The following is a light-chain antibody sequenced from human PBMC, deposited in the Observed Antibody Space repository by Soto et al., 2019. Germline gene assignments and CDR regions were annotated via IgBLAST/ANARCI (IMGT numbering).Light chain of an antibody. V-gene: IGLV2-14*03. CDR2: DVT. Sequence: QSALTQPASVSGSPGQSITISCTSSDVGGYKYVSWYQQHPGKAPKLMIYDVTNRPSGVSNRFSGSMSGNAASLTISGLQAEDEADYYCSSYITSSTSQVFGGGTKLTVL. CDR3: SSYITSSTSQV. CDR1: SSDVGGYKY. J-gene: IGLJ2*01.